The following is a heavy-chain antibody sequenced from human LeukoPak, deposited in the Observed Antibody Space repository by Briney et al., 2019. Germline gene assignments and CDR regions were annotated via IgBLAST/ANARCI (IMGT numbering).Heavy chain of an antibody. V-gene: IGHV4-59*10. CDR3: ARGVSAVTVDS. D-gene: IGHD4-17*01. Sequence: PSETLSLTCAVYGGSFSGYYWSWIRQPAGKGLEWIGRIYSSGTTYYNPSLKSRVTMSLDTSKNLFSLKLSSVTAADTAVYYCARGVSAVTVDSWGQGTLVTVSS. CDR1: GGSFSGYY. CDR2: IYSSGTT. J-gene: IGHJ4*02.